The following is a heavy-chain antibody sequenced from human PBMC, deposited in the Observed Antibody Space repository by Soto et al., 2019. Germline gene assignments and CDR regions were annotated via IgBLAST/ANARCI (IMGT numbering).Heavy chain of an antibody. CDR2: ISYDGSNK. D-gene: IGHD1-1*01. CDR3: AKAGSRENWNDGFDY. CDR1: GFTFSSYG. J-gene: IGHJ4*02. Sequence: GGSLRLSCAASGFTFSSYGMHWVRQAPGKGLEWVAVISYDGSNKYYADSVKGRFTISRDNSKNTLYLQMNSLRAEDTAVYYCAKAGSRENWNDGFDYWGQGTLVTVSS. V-gene: IGHV3-30*18.